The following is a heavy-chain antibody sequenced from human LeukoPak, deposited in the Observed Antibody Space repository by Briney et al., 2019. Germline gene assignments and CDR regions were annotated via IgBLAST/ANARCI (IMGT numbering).Heavy chain of an antibody. Sequence: ASVKVSCRASGGTFSSYAISWVRQAPGQGLEWMGWISADNGNTDYAQRFQGRVTMTTDTSTSTAYMELRSLRSDDTAVYYCAKDDAWLQYGNWGRGTLVTVSS. D-gene: IGHD5-24*01. CDR2: ISADNGNT. V-gene: IGHV1-18*01. CDR1: GGTFSSYA. CDR3: AKDDAWLQYGN. J-gene: IGHJ4*02.